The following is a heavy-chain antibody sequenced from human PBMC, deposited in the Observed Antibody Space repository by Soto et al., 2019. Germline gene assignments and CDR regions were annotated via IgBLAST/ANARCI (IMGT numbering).Heavy chain of an antibody. V-gene: IGHV3-48*01. CDR1: EFTFTNYN. J-gene: IGHJ3*02. D-gene: IGHD3-3*02. CDR2: ISSTSTTI. Sequence: EVQLVESGGGLVQPGGSLRLSCAASEFTFTNYNMNWVRQAPGKGLEWVSYISSTSTTIYYADSVKGRFTISRDNAKDSLYLQMNSLRAEDTAVYYCARVFGFLDGAFDIWGQGTMVTVSS. CDR3: ARVFGFLDGAFDI.